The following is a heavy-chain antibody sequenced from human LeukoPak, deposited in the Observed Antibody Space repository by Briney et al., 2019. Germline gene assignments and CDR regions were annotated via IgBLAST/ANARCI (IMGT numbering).Heavy chain of an antibody. J-gene: IGHJ4*02. CDR2: IHHTGTT. D-gene: IGHD2-15*01. V-gene: IGHV4-59*01. Sequence: SETLSLTCTVSGGSISTYYWSWIRQPPGKGLEWIGFIHHTGTTISNPSLKSRVTISADTSKNQFSLKLRSVTAADTAVYYCARRSCSGGSCYLRTAEFDYWGQGTLVTVSS. CDR1: GGSISTYY. CDR3: ARRSCSGGSCYLRTAEFDY.